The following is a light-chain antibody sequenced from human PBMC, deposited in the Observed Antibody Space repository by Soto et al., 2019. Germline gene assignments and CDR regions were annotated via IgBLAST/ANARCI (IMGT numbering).Light chain of an antibody. Sequence: DIVMTQSPATLSVSPGESATLSCRAGQSVSSRLAWYQQKPGQAPRLLIYGASIRATGIPARFSGSGSGTEFTLTISSLQSEDAAVYYCQQYNEWPPYTFGQGTKLEIK. V-gene: IGKV3-15*01. CDR2: GAS. CDR3: QQYNEWPPYT. CDR1: QSVSSR. J-gene: IGKJ2*01.